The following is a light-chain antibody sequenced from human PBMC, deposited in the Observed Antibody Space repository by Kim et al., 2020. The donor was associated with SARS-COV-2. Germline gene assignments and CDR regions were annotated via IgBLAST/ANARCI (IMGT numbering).Light chain of an antibody. CDR2: DVS. Sequence: GQSINISCTGTRSAVGGYIYVSWYQQHPGKAPTLMIYDVSNRPSGVSNRFSGSKSGNTASLTISGLQAEDEADYYCSSYTSSSTYVFGTGTKVTVL. CDR3: SSYTSSSTYV. V-gene: IGLV2-14*03. CDR1: RSAVGGYIY. J-gene: IGLJ1*01.